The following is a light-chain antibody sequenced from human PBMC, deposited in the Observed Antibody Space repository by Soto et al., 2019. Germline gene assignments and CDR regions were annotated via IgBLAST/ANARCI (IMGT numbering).Light chain of an antibody. Sequence: EIQMTQSPSSLSASVGDRVTITCRASQSISSYLNWYQQKPGKAPKLLIYAASSLQSGVPSRFSGSGSGTDFTLTISSLQPEDFATYYCQQRYSTPLTFGGGTKVDIK. J-gene: IGKJ4*01. CDR1: QSISSY. CDR2: AAS. V-gene: IGKV1-39*01. CDR3: QQRYSTPLT.